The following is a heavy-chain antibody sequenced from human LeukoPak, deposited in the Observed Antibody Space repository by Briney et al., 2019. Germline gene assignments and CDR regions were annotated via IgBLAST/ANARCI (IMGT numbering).Heavy chain of an antibody. V-gene: IGHV3-11*01. CDR1: GFTFSDYY. D-gene: IGHD2-15*01. Sequence: GGSLRLSCAASGFTFSDYYMSWIRQAPGKGLEWVSYISSSGSTIYYADSVKGRFIISRDNSKNTVYLQMHSLRAEDTAVYYCAKGEGYCSGGTCYRYFDLWGRGTLVTVSS. CDR2: ISSSGSTI. CDR3: AKGEGYCSGGTCYRYFDL. J-gene: IGHJ2*01.